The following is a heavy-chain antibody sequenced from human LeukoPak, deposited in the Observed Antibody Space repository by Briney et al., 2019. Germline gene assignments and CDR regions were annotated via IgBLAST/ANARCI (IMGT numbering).Heavy chain of an antibody. V-gene: IGHV3-23*01. CDR3: ANSNYDFWSGYYSY. Sequence: GESLRLSCAASGFTFSSYAMSWVRQAPGRGLEWVSAISGSGGSTYYADSVKGRFTISRDNSKNTLYLQMNSLRAEDTAVYYCANSNYDFWSGYYSYWGQGTLVTVSS. CDR1: GFTFSSYA. J-gene: IGHJ4*02. CDR2: ISGSGGST. D-gene: IGHD3-3*01.